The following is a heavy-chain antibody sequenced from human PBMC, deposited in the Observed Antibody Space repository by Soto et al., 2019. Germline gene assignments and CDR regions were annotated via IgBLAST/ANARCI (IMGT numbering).Heavy chain of an antibody. D-gene: IGHD1-1*01. CDR1: GGSISSSGHY. CDR2: IFYSGTT. Sequence: SETLSLTCTVSGGSISSSGHYWSWIRQTPGKGLEWIGHIFYSGTTYYNPSLKSRLTISVDTSKNHFSLRLTSVTAADTAVYYCARDLWVEPELYYYGMDVWGQGTTVTVSS. V-gene: IGHV4-30-4*01. J-gene: IGHJ6*02. CDR3: ARDLWVEPELYYYGMDV.